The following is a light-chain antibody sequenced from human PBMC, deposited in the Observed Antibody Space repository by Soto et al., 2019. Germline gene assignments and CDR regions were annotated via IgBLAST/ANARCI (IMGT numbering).Light chain of an antibody. CDR3: CSNAGRPDV. CDR2: DVD. V-gene: IGLV2-11*01. CDR1: SSDIGGYNY. Sequence: QSALTQPRSVSGSPGQSVAISCTGTSSDIGGYNYVSWYQRHPGKAPKVMIYDVDKRPSGVPDRFSGSKSGNTASLTISDLQTEDEADYYCCSNAGRPDVFGTGTKLTVL. J-gene: IGLJ1*01.